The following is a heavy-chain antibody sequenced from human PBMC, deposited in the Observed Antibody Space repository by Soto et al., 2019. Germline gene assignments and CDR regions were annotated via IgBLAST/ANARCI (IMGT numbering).Heavy chain of an antibody. CDR1: GLTFSSYA. CDR3: AKAPGSSWGVYYYYYMDV. Sequence: EVQLLEPGGGLVQPGGSLRLSCAASGLTFSSYAMSWVRQAPGKGLEWVSAISGSGGSTYYADSVKGRFTISRDNSKNTLYLQMNSLRAEDTAVYYCAKAPGSSWGVYYYYYMDVWGKGTTVTVSS. J-gene: IGHJ6*03. D-gene: IGHD6-13*01. CDR2: ISGSGGST. V-gene: IGHV3-23*01.